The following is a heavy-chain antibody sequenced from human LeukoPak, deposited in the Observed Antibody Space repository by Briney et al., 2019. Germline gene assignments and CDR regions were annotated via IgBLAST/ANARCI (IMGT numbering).Heavy chain of an antibody. V-gene: IGHV4-59*01. D-gene: IGHD1-14*01. CDR2: IYYSGSP. CDR1: GGSISSYY. Sequence: SETLSLTCTVSGGSISSYYWSWIRQPPGKGLEWIGYIYYSGSPNYNPSLKSRVTISVDTSKNQFSLKLSSVTAADTAVYYCARARSTIENDYWGQGTLVTVSS. CDR3: ARARSTIENDY. J-gene: IGHJ4*02.